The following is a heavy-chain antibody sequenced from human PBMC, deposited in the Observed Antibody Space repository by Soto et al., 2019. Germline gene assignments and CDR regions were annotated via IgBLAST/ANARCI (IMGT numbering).Heavy chain of an antibody. D-gene: IGHD2-2*01. Sequence: ASVKVSCKASGYTFTSYDINWVRQATGQGLEWMGWMNPNSGNTGYAQKFQGRVTITRNTSISTAYMELSSLRSEDTAVYYCARNKYQLPFYYYCYGMDVWGQGTTVTAS. CDR2: MNPNSGNT. CDR3: ARNKYQLPFYYYCYGMDV. J-gene: IGHJ6*01. V-gene: IGHV1-8*01. CDR1: GYTFTSYD.